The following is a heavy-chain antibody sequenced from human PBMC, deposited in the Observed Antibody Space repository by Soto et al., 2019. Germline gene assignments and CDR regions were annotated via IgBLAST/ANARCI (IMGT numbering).Heavy chain of an antibody. D-gene: IGHD6-19*01. CDR3: ARDFSGWYSNYYYGMDV. Sequence: ASVKVSCKASGYTFTSYGISWVRQAPGQVLEWMGWISAYNGNTNYAQKLQGRVTMTTDTSTSTAYMELRSLRSDDTAVYFCARDFSGWYSNYYYGMDVWGQGTTVTVSS. J-gene: IGHJ6*02. V-gene: IGHV1-18*01. CDR1: GYTFTSYG. CDR2: ISAYNGNT.